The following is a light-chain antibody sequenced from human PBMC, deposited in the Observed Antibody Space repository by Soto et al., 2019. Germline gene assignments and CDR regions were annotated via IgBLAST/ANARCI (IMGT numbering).Light chain of an antibody. J-gene: IGKJ5*01. V-gene: IGKV3-15*01. CDR3: QQYGSSPPIT. Sequence: EIVMTQSPATVPVSPGERVTLSCRASQSVRIDLAWYQQKPGQAPRLLIYGASTRATDIPATFTGSGSGTEFTLTISSLQSEDIAVYYCQQYGSSPPITFGQGTRLEIK. CDR1: QSVRID. CDR2: GAS.